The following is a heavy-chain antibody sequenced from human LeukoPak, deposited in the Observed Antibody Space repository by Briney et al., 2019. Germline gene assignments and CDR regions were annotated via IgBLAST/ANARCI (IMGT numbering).Heavy chain of an antibody. Sequence: GEALQISFKGSGCGFTNYWVGWGRRMPGKGVGWMGIIYPGDSDTRYSPSFQGQVTISAYKSIITAYLQWSILKASDTAMYYCARGQGISSGWYPNWFDPWGQGTLVTVSS. CDR3: ARGQGISSGWYPNWFDP. D-gene: IGHD6-19*01. J-gene: IGHJ5*02. CDR2: IYPGDSDT. V-gene: IGHV5-51*01. CDR1: GCGFTNYW.